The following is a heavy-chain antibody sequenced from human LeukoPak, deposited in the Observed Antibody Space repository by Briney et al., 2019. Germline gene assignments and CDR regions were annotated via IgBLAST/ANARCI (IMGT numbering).Heavy chain of an antibody. D-gene: IGHD6-13*01. J-gene: IGHJ4*02. CDR3: AKDGAAAGNLDY. Sequence: SETLSLTCTVSGGSISSYYWSWIRQPPGKGLEWIGYIYYSGSTNYNPSLKSRVTISVDTSKNQFSLKLSSVTAADTAVYYCAKDGAAAGNLDYWGQGTLVTVSS. CDR1: GGSISSYY. CDR2: IYYSGST. V-gene: IGHV4-59*01.